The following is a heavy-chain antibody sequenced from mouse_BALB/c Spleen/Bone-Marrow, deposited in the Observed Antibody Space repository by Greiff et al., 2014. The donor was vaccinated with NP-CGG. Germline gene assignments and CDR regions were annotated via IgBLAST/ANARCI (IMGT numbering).Heavy chain of an antibody. V-gene: IGHV1-5*01. CDR3: TIYRYDEDAMDY. J-gene: IGHJ4*01. D-gene: IGHD2-12*01. CDR2: IYPGNSEI. CDR1: GYSFTSYW. Sequence: EVQLQQSGTVLPRPGTSVRMSCKASGYSFTSYWMHWVKQRPGQGLEWIGAIYPGNSEISYNQKFKGKAKLTAVTSASTAYMELSSLTNEVSAVYYCTIYRYDEDAMDYWGQGTSVTVSS.